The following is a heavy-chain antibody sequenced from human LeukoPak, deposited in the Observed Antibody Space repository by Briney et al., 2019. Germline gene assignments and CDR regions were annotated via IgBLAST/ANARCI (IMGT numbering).Heavy chain of an antibody. D-gene: IGHD3-9*01. V-gene: IGHV3-11*05. CDR1: GFTFSDYY. J-gene: IGHJ5*02. CDR2: ISSSSSSYT. Sequence: PGGSLRLSCAASGFTFSDYYMSWIRQAPGKGLEWVSYISSSSSSYTNYADSVKGRFTISRDNAKNSLYLQMNSLRAEDTAVYYCARDSDILTGSHNWFDPWGQGTLVTVSS. CDR3: ARDSDILTGSHNWFDP.